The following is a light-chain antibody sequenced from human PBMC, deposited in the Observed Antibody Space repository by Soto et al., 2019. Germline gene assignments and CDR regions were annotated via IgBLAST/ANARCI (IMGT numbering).Light chain of an antibody. CDR1: QSISSW. CDR2: DAS. V-gene: IGKV1-5*01. Sequence: DIQMTQSPSTLSASVGDRVTITCRASQSISSWLAWYQQKPGKAPKLLIYDASNLHSGVPSRFSGSGSGTEFTLTISSLQPDDFATYYCQQYGSYTFGQGTKLEIK. J-gene: IGKJ2*01. CDR3: QQYGSYT.